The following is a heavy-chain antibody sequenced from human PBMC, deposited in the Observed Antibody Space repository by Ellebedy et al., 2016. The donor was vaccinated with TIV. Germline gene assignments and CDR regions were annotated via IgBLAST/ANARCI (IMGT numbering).Heavy chain of an antibody. J-gene: IGHJ4*02. CDR2: IKQDGSEK. Sequence: GESLKISCAASGFTFSSYWMSWVRQAPGKGLEWVANIKQDGSEKYYVDSVKGRFTISRDNAKNSLYLQMNSLRAEDTAVYYCARDVGSGWYDYWGQGTLVTVSS. CDR1: GFTFSSYW. CDR3: ARDVGSGWYDY. D-gene: IGHD6-19*01. V-gene: IGHV3-7*03.